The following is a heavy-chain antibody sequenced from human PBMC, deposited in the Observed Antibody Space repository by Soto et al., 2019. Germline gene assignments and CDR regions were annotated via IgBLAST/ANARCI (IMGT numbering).Heavy chain of an antibody. V-gene: IGHV3-15*07. Sequence: EVQLVESGGGLVKPGGSLRLSCAASGFTFSNAWMNWVRQAPGKGLEWVGRIKSKTDGGTTDYAAPVKGRFTISRDDSKHTLYLQMNSLKTEDTAVYYCTTARGIAAAGTFWGQGTLVTVSS. CDR2: IKSKTDGGTT. CDR1: GFTFSNAW. CDR3: TTARGIAAAGTF. J-gene: IGHJ4*02. D-gene: IGHD6-13*01.